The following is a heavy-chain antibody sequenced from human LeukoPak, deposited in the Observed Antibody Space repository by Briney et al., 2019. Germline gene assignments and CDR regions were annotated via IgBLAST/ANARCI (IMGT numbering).Heavy chain of an antibody. J-gene: IGHJ4*02. V-gene: IGHV1-18*01. Sequence: GASVKVSCKPSGYTFTTYGISWVRQAPGQGLEWMGWISAYNDNTNFAQSLQGRVTMTTDRSTSTAFMELRSLTSDDTAVYYCARGDEDRLFDYWGQGTQVTVSS. CDR3: ARGDEDRLFDY. CDR2: ISAYNDNT. CDR1: GYTFTTYG.